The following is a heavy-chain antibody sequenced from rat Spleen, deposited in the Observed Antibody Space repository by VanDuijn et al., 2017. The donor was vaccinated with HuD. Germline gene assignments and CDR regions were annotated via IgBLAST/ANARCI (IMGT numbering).Heavy chain of an antibody. Sequence: EVQLKESGPGLVQPSQTLSLTCTVSGFSLTDYSIHWVRQPPGKGLEWMGVMWSGGSTAYNSALQSRLSISRDTSKSQVFIKMNSLQTEDTAIYFCTRNYDGSSFDYWGQGVMVTVSS. D-gene: IGHD1-12*03. CDR3: TRNYDGSSFDY. J-gene: IGHJ2*01. CDR1: GFSLTDYS. CDR2: MWSGGST. V-gene: IGHV2S63*01.